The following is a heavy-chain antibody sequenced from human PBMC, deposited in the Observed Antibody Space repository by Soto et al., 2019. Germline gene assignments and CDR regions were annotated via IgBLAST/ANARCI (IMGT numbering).Heavy chain of an antibody. CDR1: GYSFTSYL. J-gene: IGHJ4*02. CDR2: IYPGDSDT. V-gene: IGHV5-51*01. Sequence: GESLKISCKGSGYSFTSYLSGWVRQMPGKGLEWMGIIYPGDSDTRYSPSFQGQVTISADKYISTAYLQWSRLKASDTAMYYCARRDSYGYSYWGQGTLVTVSS. D-gene: IGHD5-18*01. CDR3: ARRDSYGYSY.